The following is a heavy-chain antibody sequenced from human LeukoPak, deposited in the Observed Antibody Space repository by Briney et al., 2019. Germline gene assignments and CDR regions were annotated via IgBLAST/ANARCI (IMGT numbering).Heavy chain of an antibody. J-gene: IGHJ4*02. D-gene: IGHD6-6*01. Sequence: GGSLRLSCAASGFTFSSYAMHWVRQDPGKGLEWLAVISYDGSNKYYADSVKGRFTISRDNSKNTLYLQMNSLRAEDTAVYYCARGQLVLGGLSYWGQGTLVTVAS. V-gene: IGHV3-30*01. CDR2: ISYDGSNK. CDR1: GFTFSSYA. CDR3: ARGQLVLGGLSY.